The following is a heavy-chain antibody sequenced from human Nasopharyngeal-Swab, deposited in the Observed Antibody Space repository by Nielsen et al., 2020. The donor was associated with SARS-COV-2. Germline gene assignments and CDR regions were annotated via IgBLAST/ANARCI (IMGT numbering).Heavy chain of an antibody. Sequence: SAQVSCKASGGTFSSYAISWVRQAPGQGLEWMGGIIPIFGTANYAQKFQGRVTITADESTSTAYMELSSLRSEDTAVYYCAREPDTAMVNRYYYYYMDVWGKGTTVTVSS. J-gene: IGHJ6*03. V-gene: IGHV1-69*13. D-gene: IGHD5-18*01. CDR2: IIPIFGTA. CDR1: GGTFSSYA. CDR3: AREPDTAMVNRYYYYYMDV.